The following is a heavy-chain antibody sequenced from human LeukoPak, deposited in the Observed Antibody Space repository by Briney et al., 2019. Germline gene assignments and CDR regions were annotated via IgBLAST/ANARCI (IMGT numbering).Heavy chain of an antibody. Sequence: GRSLRLSCAASGFTFSSYAMHWVRQAPGKGLEWVALISYDGSNKYYADSVKGRFTISRDNSKNTLYLQMNSLRAEDTAVYYCAKFFTGEYVRAFDIWGQGTMVTVSS. CDR3: AKFFTGEYVRAFDI. V-gene: IGHV3-30*18. D-gene: IGHD3-10*02. CDR2: ISYDGSNK. CDR1: GFTFSSYA. J-gene: IGHJ3*02.